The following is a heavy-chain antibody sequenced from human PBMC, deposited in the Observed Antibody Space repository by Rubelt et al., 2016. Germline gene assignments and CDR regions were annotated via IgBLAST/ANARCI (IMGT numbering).Heavy chain of an antibody. Sequence: QVQLVESGGGVVQPGKSLRLSCAASGFPFSTSPMHWARQVPGKGLEWGAVISYDGSNKYYADSVKGRFPISRETSKNTLYLQINGLRAEEKAVYYCAREVDSALRYFNLWGRGTLVTVSS. J-gene: IGHJ2*01. CDR1: GFPFSTSP. CDR3: AREVDSALRYFNL. CDR2: ISYDGSNK. D-gene: IGHD2-15*01. V-gene: IGHV3-30*04.